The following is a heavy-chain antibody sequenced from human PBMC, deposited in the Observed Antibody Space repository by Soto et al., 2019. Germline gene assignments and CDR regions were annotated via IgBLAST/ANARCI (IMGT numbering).Heavy chain of an antibody. V-gene: IGHV5-51*01. D-gene: IGHD6-13*01. J-gene: IGHJ6*02. Sequence: GESLKISCNGSGFSFTSYWIGWVRQTPGKGLEWMGIIYPGDSDTRYSPSFQGQVTISAGKSISTAYLQWSSLKASDTAVYYCARLSGSSSSDYYGMDVWGQGTTVTVSS. CDR2: IYPGDSDT. CDR3: ARLSGSSSSDYYGMDV. CDR1: GFSFTSYW.